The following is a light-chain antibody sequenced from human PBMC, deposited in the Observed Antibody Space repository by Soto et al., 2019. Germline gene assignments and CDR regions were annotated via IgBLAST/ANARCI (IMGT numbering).Light chain of an antibody. CDR1: QSVSSNY. Sequence: EIVLTQSPGTLSLSPGERATLSCRASQSVSSNYLAWYQQKPGQAPRLLMYGVSSRATGIPDRFSGSGSGTDFTLTISRLEPEDFAVYYCLQYGSSPWPFGRGTKVEIK. J-gene: IGKJ1*01. CDR2: GVS. V-gene: IGKV3-20*01. CDR3: LQYGSSPWP.